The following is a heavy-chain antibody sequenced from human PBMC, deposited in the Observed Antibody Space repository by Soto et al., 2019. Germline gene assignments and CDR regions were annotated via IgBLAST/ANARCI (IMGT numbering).Heavy chain of an antibody. J-gene: IGHJ6*02. D-gene: IGHD3-9*01. CDR2: INANSGDT. Sequence: ASVKVSCKASGYTFIDYFMHWVRQAPGQGLEWMGWINANSGDTSYAQNFQGRVTMTRDASVSTIYMDFSRLRSDDTAVYYCARDPRTDLRYFDWLSLYYYYYGIDVWGQGTTVTVYS. CDR3: ARDPRTDLRYFDWLSLYYYYYGIDV. V-gene: IGHV1-2*02. CDR1: GYTFIDYF.